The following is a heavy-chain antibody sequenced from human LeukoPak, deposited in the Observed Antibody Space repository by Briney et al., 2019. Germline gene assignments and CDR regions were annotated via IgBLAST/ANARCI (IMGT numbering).Heavy chain of an antibody. CDR3: ARGYYDFWSGYYLSSDAFDI. J-gene: IGHJ3*02. V-gene: IGHV3-74*01. Sequence: PGGSLRLPCAASGFTFSSYWMHWVRQAPGKGLVWVSRINSDGSSTSYADSVKGRFTISRDNAKNTLYLQMNSLRAEDTAVYYCARGYYDFWSGYYLSSDAFDIWGQGTMVTVSS. D-gene: IGHD3-3*01. CDR1: GFTFSSYW. CDR2: INSDGSST.